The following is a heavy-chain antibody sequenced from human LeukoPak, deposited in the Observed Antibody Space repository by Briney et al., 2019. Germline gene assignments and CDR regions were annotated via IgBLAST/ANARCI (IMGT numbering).Heavy chain of an antibody. D-gene: IGHD3-10*01. CDR1: GETFSGHY. J-gene: IGHJ3*02. Sequence: PSETLSLTCAVSGETFSGHYWSWIRQPPGKGLEWIGSIYHSGSTYYNPSLKSRVTISVDTSKNQFSLKLSSVTAADTAVYYCARGPHDSLLWFGAGRAFDIWGQGTMVTVSS. CDR3: ARGPHDSLLWFGAGRAFDI. V-gene: IGHV4-38-2*01. CDR2: IYHSGST.